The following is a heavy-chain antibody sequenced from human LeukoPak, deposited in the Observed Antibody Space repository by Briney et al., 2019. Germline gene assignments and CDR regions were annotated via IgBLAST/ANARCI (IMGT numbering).Heavy chain of an antibody. J-gene: IGHJ4*02. CDR2: INHSGST. D-gene: IGHD3-10*01. CDR1: GGSISSYY. V-gene: IGHV4-34*01. Sequence: SETLSLTCTVSGGSISSYYWSWIRQPPGKGLEWIGEINHSGSTNYNPSLKSRVTISVDTSKNQFSLKLSSVTAADTAVYYCARLSGVYYFDYWGQGTLVTVSS. CDR3: ARLSGVYYFDY.